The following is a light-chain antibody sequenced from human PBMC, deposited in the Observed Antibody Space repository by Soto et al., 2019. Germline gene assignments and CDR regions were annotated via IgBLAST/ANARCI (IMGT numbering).Light chain of an antibody. CDR3: QKYTSAPLT. Sequence: DVQMTQSPSSLSAFVGDRVTITFLASQGIARYLAWFQQKPGKVPKLLIYATSTLQSGVPSRFSGSGSGTDFTLTINSLQPEDVGTYYCQKYTSAPLTFGGGTKVEIK. J-gene: IGKJ4*01. CDR1: QGIARY. V-gene: IGKV1-27*01. CDR2: ATS.